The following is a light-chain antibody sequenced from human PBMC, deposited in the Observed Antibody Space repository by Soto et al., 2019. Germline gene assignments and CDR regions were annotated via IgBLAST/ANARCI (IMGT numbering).Light chain of an antibody. Sequence: DIQMTQSPSSLSASVGDRVTITCQASHDISNHLNWYQQKPGKAPKLLIYDASSLEPVVPSRFRGSGTGTDFTFTISSLQPEDIATYYCQQHETLPLTFGGGTKVEIK. CDR3: QQHETLPLT. J-gene: IGKJ4*01. CDR2: DAS. V-gene: IGKV1-33*01. CDR1: HDISNH.